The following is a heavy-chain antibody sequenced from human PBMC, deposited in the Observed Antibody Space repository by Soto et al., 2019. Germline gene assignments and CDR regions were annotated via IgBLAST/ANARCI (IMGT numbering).Heavy chain of an antibody. CDR2: IDPTDSNT. CDR1: GYSFTSYW. CDR3: ARLQWAAGGSAPLDDAFDI. Sequence: QKISCKGSGYSFTSYWITWVRQMPGKGLEWMGRIDPTDSNTNYSPSFQGHVTISADKSISTAFLKWSSLKASDTAMYYCARLQWAAGGSAPLDDAFDIWGQGTMVTVSS. D-gene: IGHD2-15*01. V-gene: IGHV5-10-1*01. J-gene: IGHJ3*02.